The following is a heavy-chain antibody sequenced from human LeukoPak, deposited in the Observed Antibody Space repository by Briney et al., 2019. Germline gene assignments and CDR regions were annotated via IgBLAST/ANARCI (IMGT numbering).Heavy chain of an antibody. CDR3: AREGGRRRASNFDWFDP. Sequence: GGSLRLSCAASGFTFSAYTMSWVRQAPGKGLEWVSAVSSNSAYIYYADSLRGRFTIPRDNAKSLLYLQINSLRADDTAVYYCAREGGRRRASNFDWFDPWGQGTLVTVSS. CDR2: VSSNSAYI. V-gene: IGHV3-21*06. CDR1: GFTFSAYT. D-gene: IGHD3-16*01. J-gene: IGHJ5*02.